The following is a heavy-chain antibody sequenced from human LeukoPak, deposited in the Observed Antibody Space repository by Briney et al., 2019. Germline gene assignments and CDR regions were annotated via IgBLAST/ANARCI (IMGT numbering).Heavy chain of an antibody. J-gene: IGHJ4*02. CDR2: IYYSGSS. V-gene: IGHV4-31*03. D-gene: IGHD5-24*01. Sequence: SETLSLTCTVPGGSINNGGYYWSWIRQHPGKGLEWIGYIYYSGSSYYNPSLRSRVTISVDTSKNHFSLKLSSVTAADTAVYYCARNRDGYNSFDYWGQGTLVTVSS. CDR1: GGSINNGGYY. CDR3: ARNRDGYNSFDY.